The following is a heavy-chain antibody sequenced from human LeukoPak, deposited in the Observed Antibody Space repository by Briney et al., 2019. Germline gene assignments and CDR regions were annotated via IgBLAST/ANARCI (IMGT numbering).Heavy chain of an antibody. D-gene: IGHD6-19*01. J-gene: IGHJ4*02. CDR2: IYYSGST. CDR3: ARSSSSGWQVSDY. V-gene: IGHV4-59*01. CDR1: GGSISSYY. Sequence: SETLSLTCTVSGGSISSYYWSWIRQPPGKGLEWIGYIYYSGSTNYNPSLKSRVTISVDTSKNQFSLKLSSVTAADTAVYYCARSSSSGWQVSDYWGQGTLVTVSS.